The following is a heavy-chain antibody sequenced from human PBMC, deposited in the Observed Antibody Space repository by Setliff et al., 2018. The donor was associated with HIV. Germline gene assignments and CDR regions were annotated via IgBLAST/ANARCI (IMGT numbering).Heavy chain of an antibody. CDR1: GYTFTSYD. CDR3: ARTDYGGNSGGNYFDY. D-gene: IGHD4-17*01. Sequence: ASVKVSCKASGYTFTSYDINWVRQATGQGLEWMGWMNPNSGNTGYAQKFQGRVTMTRNTSISTAYMELRSLRSDDTAVYYCARTDYGGNSGGNYFDYWGQGSLVTVSS. J-gene: IGHJ4*02. V-gene: IGHV1-8*01. CDR2: MNPNSGNT.